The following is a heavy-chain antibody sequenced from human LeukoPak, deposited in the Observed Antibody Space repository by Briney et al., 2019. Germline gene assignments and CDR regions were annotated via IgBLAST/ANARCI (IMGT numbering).Heavy chain of an antibody. D-gene: IGHD6-25*01. J-gene: IGHJ4*02. Sequence: GGSLRLSCAASGFTFSGSAMSWVRQAPGKGLEWVSDISGSGGSTYYADSVKGRFTISRDNSKNTLYLQMNSLRAEDTAVYYCSPSSGHYFDYWGQGTLVTVSS. V-gene: IGHV3-23*01. CDR1: GFTFSGSA. CDR3: SPSSGHYFDY. CDR2: ISGSGGST.